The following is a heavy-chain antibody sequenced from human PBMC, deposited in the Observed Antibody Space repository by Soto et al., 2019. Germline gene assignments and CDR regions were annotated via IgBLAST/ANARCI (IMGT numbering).Heavy chain of an antibody. Sequence: SETLSLTCAVYGGSFSGYYWSWIRQPPGKGLEWIGEINHSGSTNYNPSLKSRVTISVDTSKNQFSLKLSSVTAADTAVYYCTISSSNYYYLIDVWGKRTTDTGSS. J-gene: IGHJ6*03. CDR3: TISSSNYYYLIDV. CDR2: INHSGST. V-gene: IGHV4-34*01. D-gene: IGHD6-6*01. CDR1: GGSFSGYY.